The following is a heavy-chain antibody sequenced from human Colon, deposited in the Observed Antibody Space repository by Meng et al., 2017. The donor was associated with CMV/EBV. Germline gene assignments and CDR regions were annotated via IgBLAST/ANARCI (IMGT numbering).Heavy chain of an antibody. CDR2: LYVGHTT. CDR3: ARVGYCSGSSCYGTWFDP. Sequence: GESLKISCASSSLNVSHNYMSWVRQAPGKGLEWVAILYVGHTTFYADSVRGRFTISRDDSKNTLHLHMDSLRAEDTAVYFCARVGYCSGSSCYGTWFDPWGQGTTVTVSS. V-gene: IGHV3-53*01. CDR1: SLNVSHNY. J-gene: IGHJ5*02. D-gene: IGHD2-2*01.